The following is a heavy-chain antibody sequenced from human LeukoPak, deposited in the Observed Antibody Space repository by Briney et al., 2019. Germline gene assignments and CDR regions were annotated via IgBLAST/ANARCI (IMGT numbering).Heavy chain of an antibody. Sequence: SETLSLTCTVSGGSISSSSYSWGWIRQPPGKGLEWIGSIYYSGSTYYNPSLKSRVTISVDTSKNQFSLKLSSVTAADTAVYYCARLLERRRIFDYWGQGTLVTVSS. J-gene: IGHJ4*02. V-gene: IGHV4-39*01. D-gene: IGHD1-1*01. CDR1: GGSISSSSYS. CDR3: ARLLERRRIFDY. CDR2: IYYSGST.